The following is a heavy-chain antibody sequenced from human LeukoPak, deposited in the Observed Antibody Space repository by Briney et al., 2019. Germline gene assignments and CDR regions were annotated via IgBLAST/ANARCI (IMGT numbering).Heavy chain of an antibody. J-gene: IGHJ6*02. CDR3: ATGKYCSSTSCYSPLLAMDV. V-gene: IGHV4-34*01. Sequence: PSETLSLTCAVYGGSFSGYYWSWIRQPPGKGLEWIGEINHSGSTNYNPSLKSRVTISVDTSKNQFSLKLSSVTAADTAVYYCATGKYCSSTSCYSPLLAMDVWGQGTTVTVSS. D-gene: IGHD2-2*01. CDR1: GGSFSGYY. CDR2: INHSGST.